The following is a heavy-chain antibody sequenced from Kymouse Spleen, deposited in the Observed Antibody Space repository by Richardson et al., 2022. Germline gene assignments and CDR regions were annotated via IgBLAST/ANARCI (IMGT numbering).Heavy chain of an antibody. CDR2: INHSGST. J-gene: IGHJ6*02. V-gene: IGHV4-34*01. Sequence: QVQLQQWGAGLLKPSETLSLTCAVYGGSFSGYYWSWIRQPPGKGLEWIGEINHSGSTNYNPSLKSRVTISVDTSKNQFSLKLSSVTAADTAVYYCARGGSSGWPYYYYYGMDVWGQGTTVTVSS. CDR3: ARGGSSGWPYYYYYGMDV. D-gene: IGHD6-19*01. CDR1: GGSFSGYY.